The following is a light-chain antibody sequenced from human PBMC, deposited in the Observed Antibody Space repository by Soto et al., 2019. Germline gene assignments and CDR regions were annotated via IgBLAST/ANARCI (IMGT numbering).Light chain of an antibody. Sequence: QSALTQPASVSGSPGQSITISCTGTSSDVGGYNYVSWYQQHPGKAPKLMIYEVSNRPSGVSNRFSGSKSGNTASLTISGPQAEDEADYYCSSYTSRSTLHVFGTGTKVT. CDR3: SSYTSRSTLHV. V-gene: IGLV2-14*01. CDR2: EVS. CDR1: SSDVGGYNY. J-gene: IGLJ1*01.